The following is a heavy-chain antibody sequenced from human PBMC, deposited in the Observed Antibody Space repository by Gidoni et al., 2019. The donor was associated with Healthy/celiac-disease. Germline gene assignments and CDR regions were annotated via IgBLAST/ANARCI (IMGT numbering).Heavy chain of an antibody. J-gene: IGHJ6*02. D-gene: IGHD5-12*01. Sequence: QVQLVQSGAEVKKPGSSVKVSCKASCGTFRSYAISWVRQAPGQGLEWMGRSIPNLGIENDEQKFQGRVTITADKSTRTADMELSSLRSEDTAVYYCARDEDIVATIRWNPYYYYGMDVWGQGTTVTVSS. V-gene: IGHV1-69*04. CDR2: SIPNLGIE. CDR1: CGTFRSYA. CDR3: ARDEDIVATIRWNPYYYYGMDV.